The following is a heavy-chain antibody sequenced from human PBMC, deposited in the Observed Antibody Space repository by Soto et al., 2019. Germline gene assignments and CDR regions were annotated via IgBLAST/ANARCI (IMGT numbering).Heavy chain of an antibody. V-gene: IGHV5-51*01. Sequence: GESLKISCKGSGYSFTSYWIGWVRQMPGKGLEWMGIIYPGDSDTRYSPSFQGQVTISADKSISTAYLQWSSLKASDTAMYYCARCGGTSSSSTGTLTPPPYYYYGMDVWGQGTTVTVSS. D-gene: IGHD6-6*01. CDR3: ARCGGTSSSSTGTLTPPPYYYYGMDV. J-gene: IGHJ6*02. CDR2: IYPGDSDT. CDR1: GYSFTSYW.